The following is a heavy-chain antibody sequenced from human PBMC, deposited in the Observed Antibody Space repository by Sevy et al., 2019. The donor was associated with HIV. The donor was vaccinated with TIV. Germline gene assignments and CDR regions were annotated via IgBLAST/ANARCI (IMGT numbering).Heavy chain of an antibody. Sequence: GGSLRLSCAASGFTFSSYWMSWVRQAPGKGLEWVANIKQDGSEKYYVDSVKGRFTISRDNAKNSLNLQMNSLRAEDTAVYYCARVADIVVVPAAAGAFDIWGQGTMVTVSS. CDR2: IKQDGSEK. D-gene: IGHD2-2*01. CDR3: ARVADIVVVPAAAGAFDI. V-gene: IGHV3-7*01. CDR1: GFTFSSYW. J-gene: IGHJ3*02.